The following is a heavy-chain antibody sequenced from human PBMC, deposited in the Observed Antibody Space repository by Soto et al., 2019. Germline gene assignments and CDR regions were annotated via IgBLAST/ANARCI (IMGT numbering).Heavy chain of an antibody. V-gene: IGHV1-69*06. D-gene: IGHD3-3*01. Sequence: GASVKVSCKASGGTLSSYASSWVRQAPGQVLEWMGGIIPIFDTANYEQKFQGRVTITADKSTSTAYMELSSLRSEDTAVYYCARVGGVVNNWFDPWGQGTLVTVSS. J-gene: IGHJ5*02. CDR2: IIPIFDTA. CDR3: ARVGGVVNNWFDP. CDR1: GGTLSSYA.